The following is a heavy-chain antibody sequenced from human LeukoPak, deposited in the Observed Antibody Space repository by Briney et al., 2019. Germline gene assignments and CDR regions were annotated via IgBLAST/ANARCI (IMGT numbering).Heavy chain of an antibody. V-gene: IGHV4-38-2*02. Sequence: SETLSLTCTVSGYSISSGYYWGWIRQPPGKGLEWIGSIYHSGSTYYNPSLKSRVTISVDTSKNQFSLKLSSVTAADTAVYYCARGERYDYVWGSYRCSYFDYWGQGTLVTVSS. CDR2: IYHSGST. CDR1: GYSISSGYY. J-gene: IGHJ4*02. CDR3: ARGERYDYVWGSYRCSYFDY. D-gene: IGHD3-16*02.